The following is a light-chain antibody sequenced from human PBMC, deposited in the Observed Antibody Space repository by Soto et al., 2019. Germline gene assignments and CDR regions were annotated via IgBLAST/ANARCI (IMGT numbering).Light chain of an antibody. CDR2: LGS. CDR3: MQALQTLFI. J-gene: IGKJ3*01. CDR1: QSLLHSNGYNY. V-gene: IGKV2-28*01. Sequence: DIVMTQSPLSLPVTPGEPASISCRSSQSLLHSNGYNYLDWYLQKPGQSPQLLIYLGSNRASGVPDRYSVSGSRTDFTLKINRVKAEDVGIYYCMQALQTLFIFGPGIK.